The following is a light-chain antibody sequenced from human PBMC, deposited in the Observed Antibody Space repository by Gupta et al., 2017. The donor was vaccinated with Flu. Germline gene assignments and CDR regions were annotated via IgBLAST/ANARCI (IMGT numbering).Light chain of an antibody. V-gene: IGLV2-14*03. CDR2: DVK. J-gene: IGLJ2*01. CDR3: SSYARIDSLG. Sequence: SVTISCTATSSEVGDNDYVSWYQQHPGEAHKLIHYDVKKRPSGISGRFSADKSGTTAFLTICVLQAEDEAHYFCSSYARIDSLGFGGGTKLTVL. CDR1: SSEVGDNDY.